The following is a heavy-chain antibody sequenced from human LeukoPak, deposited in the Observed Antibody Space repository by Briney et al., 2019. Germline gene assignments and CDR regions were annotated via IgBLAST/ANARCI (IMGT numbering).Heavy chain of an antibody. D-gene: IGHD3-22*01. Sequence: GESLKISCKGSGYSFTSYRIGWVRQMPGKGLEWLGSIYPGDSDTRYSPSFQGQVTISADKSISTAYLQWSSLKASDTAMYYCARQYYAYYDSSGYYIDYWGQGTLVTVSS. CDR2: IYPGDSDT. V-gene: IGHV5-51*01. CDR1: GYSFTSYR. CDR3: ARQYYAYYDSSGYYIDY. J-gene: IGHJ4*02.